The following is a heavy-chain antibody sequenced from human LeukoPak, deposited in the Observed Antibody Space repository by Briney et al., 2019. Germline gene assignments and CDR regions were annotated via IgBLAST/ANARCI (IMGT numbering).Heavy chain of an antibody. V-gene: IGHV1-46*01. D-gene: IGHD3-9*01. CDR1: GYTFTSYY. CDR3: ARDSGILIGYWGSNYYYMDV. J-gene: IGHJ6*03. CDR2: INPSGGST. Sequence: ASVKVSCKASGYTFTSYYMHWVRQAPGQGLEWMGIINPSGGSTGYAQKFQGRVTMTRDTSTSTVYMELSSLRSEDTAVYYCARDSGILIGYWGSNYYYMDVWGTGTTVTISS.